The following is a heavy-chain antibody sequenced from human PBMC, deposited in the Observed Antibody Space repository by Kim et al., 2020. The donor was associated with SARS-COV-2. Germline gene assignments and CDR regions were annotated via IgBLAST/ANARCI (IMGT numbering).Heavy chain of an antibody. Sequence: SETLSLTCTVSGGSISTYYWNWIRQPAGKGLEWIGRIYRTGSTAYNRSLKSRVTMSVDTSKNQFSLKLTSVTAADTAVYYCARDQGAYGSTQGSMHVWGQGTTVTVSS. CDR2: IYRTGST. J-gene: IGHJ6*02. CDR3: ARDQGAYGSTQGSMHV. CDR1: GGSISTYY. D-gene: IGHD2-21*01. V-gene: IGHV4-4*07.